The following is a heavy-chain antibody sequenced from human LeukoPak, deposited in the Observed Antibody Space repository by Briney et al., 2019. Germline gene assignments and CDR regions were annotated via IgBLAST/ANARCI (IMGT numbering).Heavy chain of an antibody. CDR2: ISSSSSYI. J-gene: IGHJ4*02. V-gene: IGHV3-21*01. CDR1: GFTFSTYS. Sequence: GGSLRLSCVASGFTFSTYSINWVRQAPGKGLEWVSSISSSSSYIYYADSVKGRFTISRDNAKNSLYLQMNSLRAEDTAVYYCARGSYGESDYWGQGTLVTVSS. D-gene: IGHD4-17*01. CDR3: ARGSYGESDY.